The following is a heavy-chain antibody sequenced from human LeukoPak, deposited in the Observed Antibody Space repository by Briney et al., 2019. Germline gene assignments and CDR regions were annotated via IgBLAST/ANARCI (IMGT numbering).Heavy chain of an antibody. V-gene: IGHV1-2*02. J-gene: IGHJ4*02. Sequence: GASVKVSCKASGYTFAGYYMHWVRQAPGQGLEWMGWINPNNGGPKYAQKFQGRVTMTGDTSISTVYVELSGLRPDDTAVYYCTRGREINCSVGRCYPFDYWGQGTLVTVSS. CDR3: TRGREINCSVGRCYPFDY. D-gene: IGHD2-15*01. CDR2: INPNNGGP. CDR1: GYTFAGYY.